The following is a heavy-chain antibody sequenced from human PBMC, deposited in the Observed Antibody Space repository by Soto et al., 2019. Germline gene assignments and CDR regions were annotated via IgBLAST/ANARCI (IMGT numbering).Heavy chain of an antibody. V-gene: IGHV1-69*01. CDR2: IIPIFGTA. Sequence: QVQLVQSGAEVKKPGSSVKVSCKASGGTFSSYAISWVRQAPGQGLEWMGGIIPIFGTANYAQKLQGRVTITAEETTSTAYMELSSLRSEDTAVYYCARSITMVRGVIPYYFGYWGQGTLVSVSS. CDR3: ARSITMVRGVIPYYFGY. D-gene: IGHD3-10*01. CDR1: GGTFSSYA. J-gene: IGHJ4*02.